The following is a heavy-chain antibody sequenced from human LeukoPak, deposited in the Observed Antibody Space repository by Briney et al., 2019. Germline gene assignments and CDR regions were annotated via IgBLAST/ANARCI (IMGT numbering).Heavy chain of an antibody. CDR3: ARVGGYSGYAPGYFDY. D-gene: IGHD5-12*01. V-gene: IGHV3-48*03. CDR1: GFTLSTYE. CDR2: ISSSGSTT. J-gene: IGHJ4*02. Sequence: GGSLRLSCAASGFTLSTYEMNWVRQAPGKGREGVSYISSSGSTTYYADSVKGRFTISRDNAKNSLYLQLSSLRAEDTAVYYCARVGGYSGYAPGYFDYWGQGTLVTVSS.